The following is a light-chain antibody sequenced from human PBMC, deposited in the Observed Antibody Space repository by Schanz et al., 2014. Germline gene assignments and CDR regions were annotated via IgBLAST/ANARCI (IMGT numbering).Light chain of an antibody. CDR3: QQYGESLWT. J-gene: IGKJ1*01. Sequence: EIVLTQSPGTLSLSPGERATLSCRASQSVTNSYLAWYQQKPGQAPKLLIYGASSRATGIPDRFSGSGSVTDFTLTISRLEPEDFAVYYCQQYGESLWTFGPGTRVEIK. CDR1: QSVTNSY. V-gene: IGKV3-20*01. CDR2: GAS.